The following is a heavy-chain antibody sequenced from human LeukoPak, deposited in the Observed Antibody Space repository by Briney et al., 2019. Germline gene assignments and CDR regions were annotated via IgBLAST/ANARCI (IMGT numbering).Heavy chain of an antibody. CDR2: ISGSGGNT. CDR1: AFTFSSYA. Sequence: PGGTLTLYCAASAFTFSSYAMSWLPQAQGLGLEWVSAISGSGGNTYYADYVKGRFTISRDNSKNTLYLQMNSLRAEDTAVYYCAKDPGAVAGDWGQGTLVTVTA. J-gene: IGHJ4*02. D-gene: IGHD6-19*01. CDR3: AKDPGAVAGD. V-gene: IGHV3-23*01.